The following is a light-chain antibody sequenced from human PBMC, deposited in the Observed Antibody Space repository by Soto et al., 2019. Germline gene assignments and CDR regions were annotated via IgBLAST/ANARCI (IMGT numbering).Light chain of an antibody. CDR3: ASYTSSSSVV. Sequence: QSALTQPASVSGSPGQSITISCTGTGSDIGGYNYVSWYQQHPGKAPKVMIYEVSNRPSGVSNRFSASKSGNTASLTISGLQAEDEADYYCASYTSSSSVVFGGGTKLTFL. CDR2: EVS. V-gene: IGLV2-14*01. CDR1: GSDIGGYNY. J-gene: IGLJ2*01.